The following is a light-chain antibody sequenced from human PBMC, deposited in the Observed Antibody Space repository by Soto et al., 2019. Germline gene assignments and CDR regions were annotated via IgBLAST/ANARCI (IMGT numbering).Light chain of an antibody. Sequence: QSVLTQPPSASGTPGQRVTISCSGSNSNIGSNTVNWYQQLLGTAPKLLIYSNNQRPSGVPDRFSGSKSGTSASLAISGLQSEDEADYYCAGWDDSLNGRVFGGGTKLTVL. CDR3: AGWDDSLNGRV. CDR2: SNN. J-gene: IGLJ3*02. CDR1: NSNIGSNT. V-gene: IGLV1-44*01.